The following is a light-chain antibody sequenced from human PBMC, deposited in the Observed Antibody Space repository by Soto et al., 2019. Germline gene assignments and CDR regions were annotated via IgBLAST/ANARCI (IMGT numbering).Light chain of an antibody. CDR1: SSDVGGYNY. CDR3: SSYTSSSTPLYV. J-gene: IGLJ1*01. V-gene: IGLV2-14*01. Sequence: QSALTQPASVSWSPGQSITISCTGTSSDVGGYNYVSWYQQHPGKAPKLMIYDVSNRPSGVSNRFSGSKSGNTASLTISGLQAEDEADYYCSSYTSSSTPLYVFGTGTKVTVL. CDR2: DVS.